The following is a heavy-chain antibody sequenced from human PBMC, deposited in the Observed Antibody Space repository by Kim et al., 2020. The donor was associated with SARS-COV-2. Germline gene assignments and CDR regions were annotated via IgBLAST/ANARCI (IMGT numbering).Heavy chain of an antibody. CDR2: INHSGST. Sequence: SETLSLTCAVYGGSFSGYYWSWIRQPPGKGLEWIGEINHSGSTNYNPSLKSRVTISVDTSKNQFSLKLSSVTAADTAVYYCARGGGSFYYYYGMDVWGQGTTVTVSS. J-gene: IGHJ6*02. CDR1: GGSFSGYY. D-gene: IGHD6-13*01. CDR3: ARGGGSFYYYYGMDV. V-gene: IGHV4-34*01.